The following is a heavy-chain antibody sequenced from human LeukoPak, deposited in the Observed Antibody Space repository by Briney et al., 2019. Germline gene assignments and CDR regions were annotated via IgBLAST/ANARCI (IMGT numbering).Heavy chain of an antibody. V-gene: IGHV3-53*01. J-gene: IGHJ4*02. CDR2: IYSGGST. D-gene: IGHD3-22*01. CDR1: GFTVSSNY. CDR3: ARDSPYYDTSGYHY. Sequence: GGSLRLSCAASGFTVSSNYMSWVRQAPGKGLEWVSVIYSGGSTYYADSVKGRFSISRDSSKNTLYLQMNSLRAEDTAVYYCARDSPYYDTSGYHYWGQGTLVTVSS.